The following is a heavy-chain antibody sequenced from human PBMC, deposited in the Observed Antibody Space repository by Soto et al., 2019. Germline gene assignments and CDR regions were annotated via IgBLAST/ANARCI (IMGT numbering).Heavy chain of an antibody. Sequence: LRLSCAASGFTFTTYSMNWVRQAPGKGLEWVSYISSSGSTIHYADSVKGRFTISRDNAKNSLFLQMNSLRAEDTAVYFCARDRYGDYQVDYWAQGTLVTVS. CDR1: GFTFTTYS. J-gene: IGHJ4*02. D-gene: IGHD4-17*01. CDR2: ISSSGSTI. V-gene: IGHV3-48*01. CDR3: ARDRYGDYQVDY.